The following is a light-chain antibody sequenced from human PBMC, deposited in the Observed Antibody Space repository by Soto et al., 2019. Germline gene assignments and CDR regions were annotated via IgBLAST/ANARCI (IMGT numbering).Light chain of an antibody. CDR3: QQTYSSPRT. CDR1: QTISSY. V-gene: IGKV1-39*01. J-gene: IGKJ5*01. Sequence: ILPCRASQTISSYLDWYQQKPGKAPKLLIYAASSLLSGVPSRFSGSGFGTDFTLTVSGLQPDDFAAFYCQQTYSSPRTFGQGTRLEIK. CDR2: AAS.